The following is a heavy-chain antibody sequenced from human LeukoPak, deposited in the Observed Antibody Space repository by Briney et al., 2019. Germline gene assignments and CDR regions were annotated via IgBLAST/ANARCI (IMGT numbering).Heavy chain of an antibody. CDR1: GYTFTGYY. CDR2: VNPNSGGT. J-gene: IGHJ4*02. V-gene: IGHV1-2*02. D-gene: IGHD6-19*01. CDR3: ARAGIAVAGTFDY. Sequence: ASVKVSCTASGYTFTGYYMHWVRQAPGQGLEWMGWVNPNSGGTNYAQKFQGRVTMTRDTSISTAYLELSRLRSDDTAVYYCARAGIAVAGTFDYWGQGTLVTVSS.